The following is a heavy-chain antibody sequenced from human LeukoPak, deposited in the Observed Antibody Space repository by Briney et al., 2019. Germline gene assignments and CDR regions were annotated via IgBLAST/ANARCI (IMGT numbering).Heavy chain of an antibody. CDR1: GGSFSGYY. CDR2: INHSGST. J-gene: IGHJ4*02. CDR3: ARDNYYGSGSYWGGWYYFDY. D-gene: IGHD3-10*01. V-gene: IGHV4-34*01. Sequence: PSETLSLTCAVYGGSFSGYYWSWIRQPPGKGLEWIGEINHSGSTNYNPSLKSRVTISVDTSKNQFSLKLSSVTAADTAVYYCARDNYYGSGSYWGGWYYFDYWGQGTLVTVSS.